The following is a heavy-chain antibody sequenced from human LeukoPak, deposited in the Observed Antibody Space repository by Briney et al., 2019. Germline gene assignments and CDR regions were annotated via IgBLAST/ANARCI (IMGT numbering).Heavy chain of an antibody. CDR3: ARHRQMATIYDAFDI. Sequence: PSETLSLTCTVSGGSISSSSYYWGWIRQPPGKGLEWIGYTYYSGSTNYNPSLKSRVTISVDTSKNQFSLKLSSVTAADTAVYYCARHRQMATIYDAFDIWGQGTMVTVSS. CDR2: TYYSGST. J-gene: IGHJ3*02. CDR1: GGSISSSSYY. V-gene: IGHV4-61*05. D-gene: IGHD5-24*01.